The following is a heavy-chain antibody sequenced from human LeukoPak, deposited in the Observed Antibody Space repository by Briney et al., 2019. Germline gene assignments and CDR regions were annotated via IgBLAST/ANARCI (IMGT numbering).Heavy chain of an antibody. D-gene: IGHD2-2*02. CDR3: ASFHTIHTEFDY. Sequence: SETLSLTCAVYGGSFSGYYWSWIRQPPGKGLEWIGEINHSGSTNYNPSLKSRVTISVDTSKNQFSPKLSSVTAADTAVYYCASFHTIHTEFDYWGQGTLVTVSS. V-gene: IGHV4-34*01. J-gene: IGHJ4*02. CDR2: INHSGST. CDR1: GGSFSGYY.